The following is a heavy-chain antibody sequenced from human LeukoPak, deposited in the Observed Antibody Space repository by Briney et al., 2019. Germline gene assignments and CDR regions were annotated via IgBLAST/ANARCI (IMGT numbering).Heavy chain of an antibody. Sequence: PGGSLRLSCAASGFTFSSYSMNWVRQAPGKGLEWVSSISSSSYIYYADSVKGRFTISRDNAKNSLYLQMNSLRAEDTAVYYCARDSEHCSSTSCYTDAFDIWGQGTMVTVSS. CDR2: ISSSSYI. D-gene: IGHD2-2*02. CDR1: GFTFSSYS. CDR3: ARDSEHCSSTSCYTDAFDI. V-gene: IGHV3-21*01. J-gene: IGHJ3*02.